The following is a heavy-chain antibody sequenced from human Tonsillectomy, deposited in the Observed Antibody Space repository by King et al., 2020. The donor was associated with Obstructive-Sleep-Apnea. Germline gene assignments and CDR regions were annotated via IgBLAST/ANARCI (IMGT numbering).Heavy chain of an antibody. J-gene: IGHJ3*02. CDR3: ARVPMYYYGSGSYPWAFDI. V-gene: IGHV3-74*01. Sequence: EVQLVESGGDLVQPGGSLRLSCVASGFTLSSYRMHWVRQAPGKGLVWVSRILSDGSSKSYADSVKGRFTISRDDAKNTLYLQMNGLRAEDTAVYYCARVPMYYYGSGSYPWAFDIWGQGTMVIVSS. D-gene: IGHD3-10*01. CDR2: ILSDGSSK. CDR1: GFTLSSYR.